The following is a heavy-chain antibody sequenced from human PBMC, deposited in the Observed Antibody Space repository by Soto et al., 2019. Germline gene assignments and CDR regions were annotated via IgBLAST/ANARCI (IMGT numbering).Heavy chain of an antibody. CDR3: ARSPNDGGTDY. J-gene: IGHJ4*02. Sequence: EVQLVESGGGLVKPGGSLRLSCAASGFTFSSYSMNWVRQAPGKGLEWVSSISSSSSYIYYADSVKGRFTISRDNAKNSLYLQMNSLSDEDTAVYYCARSPNDGGTDYWGQGTLVTVSS. CDR2: ISSSSSYI. CDR1: GFTFSSYS. D-gene: IGHD1-1*01. V-gene: IGHV3-21*01.